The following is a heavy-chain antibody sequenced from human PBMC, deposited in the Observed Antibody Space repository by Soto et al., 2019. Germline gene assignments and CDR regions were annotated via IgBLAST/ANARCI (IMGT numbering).Heavy chain of an antibody. Sequence: PSETLSLTCTVSGSSISSYYWSWIRRPPGKGVEWIGYIYYSGSTNYNPSLKSRVTISVDTSKNQFSLKLSSVTAADTLVYYCARSRTTVTPSGFKHWGQGTLVTVSP. CDR2: IYYSGST. CDR3: ARSRTTVTPSGFKH. D-gene: IGHD4-17*01. J-gene: IGHJ1*01. CDR1: GSSISSYY. V-gene: IGHV4-59*01.